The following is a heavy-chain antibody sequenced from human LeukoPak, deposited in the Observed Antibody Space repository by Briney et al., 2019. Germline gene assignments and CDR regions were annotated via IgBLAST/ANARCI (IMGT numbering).Heavy chain of an antibody. CDR1: GFTVSSNY. CDR2: IYSGGST. J-gene: IGHJ4*02. CDR3: GRVAYWGGDSCYFFFDS. Sequence: GGSLRLSCAASGFTVSSNYMNWVRQAPGKGLEWVSVIYSGGSTYYADSVKGRFTISRDNSKNTLYLQMNSLRAEDTAVYYCGRVAYWGGDSCYFFFDSWGQGTLVTVPS. V-gene: IGHV3-53*01. D-gene: IGHD2-15*01.